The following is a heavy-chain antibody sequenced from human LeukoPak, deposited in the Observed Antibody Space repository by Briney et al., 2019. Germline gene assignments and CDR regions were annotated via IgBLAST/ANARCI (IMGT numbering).Heavy chain of an antibody. J-gene: IGHJ6*02. D-gene: IGHD2-2*01. V-gene: IGHV3-66*01. Sequence: PGGSLRLSCAASGFTFSSYAMSWVRQAPGKGLEWVSVIYSGGSTYYADSVKGRFTISRDNSKNTLYLQMNSLRAEDTAVYYCARVVPAAHYGMDVWGQGTTVTVSS. CDR2: IYSGGST. CDR1: GFTFSSYA. CDR3: ARVVPAAHYGMDV.